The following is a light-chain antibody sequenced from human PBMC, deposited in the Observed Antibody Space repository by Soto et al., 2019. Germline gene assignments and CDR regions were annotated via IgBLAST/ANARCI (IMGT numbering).Light chain of an antibody. J-gene: IGKJ5*01. CDR3: MQGTHWPIT. V-gene: IGKV2-30*02. CDR1: QSPVHSDGIAY. CDR2: KVS. Sequence: DVVMTQSPLSLPVTHGQPDAICCVSNQSPVHSDGIAYFSWFQQRPGRSPRXXIYKVSNRDSGVPARFSGSGSGTDFALKISRVQPEDVGVYYGMQGTHWPITFGQGTRLEIK.